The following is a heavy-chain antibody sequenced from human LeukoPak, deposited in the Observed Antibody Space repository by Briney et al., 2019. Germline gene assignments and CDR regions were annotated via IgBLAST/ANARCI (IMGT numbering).Heavy chain of an antibody. V-gene: IGHV3-74*01. CDR3: VRDKGRVPFSSGWIDY. Sequence: PGGSLRLSCAASGFTFSNYWMYWVRQPPGKGLVWVSRMNTDGSTTSYADSVKGRFTISRDNARNTLYLQMNSLRPEDTAVYYCVRDKGRVPFSSGWIDYGGEGTLVTVSS. J-gene: IGHJ4*02. D-gene: IGHD6-19*01. CDR2: MNTDGSTT. CDR1: GFTFSNYW.